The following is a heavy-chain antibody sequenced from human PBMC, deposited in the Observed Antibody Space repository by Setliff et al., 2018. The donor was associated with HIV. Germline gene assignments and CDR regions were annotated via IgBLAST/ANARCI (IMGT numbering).Heavy chain of an antibody. D-gene: IGHD3-22*01. CDR1: GFTFSTYA. CDR3: AKDVGAVSSGDYFDS. V-gene: IGHV3-23*01. CDR2: ISRSGDST. J-gene: IGHJ4*02. Sequence: LRLSCAASGFTFSTYAMSWVRQAPGKGLEWVSGISRSGDSTKYADSVKGRFTISRDNSNNTLYLQMSSLRAEDTSIYYCAKDVGAVSSGDYFDSWGQGTLVTVSS.